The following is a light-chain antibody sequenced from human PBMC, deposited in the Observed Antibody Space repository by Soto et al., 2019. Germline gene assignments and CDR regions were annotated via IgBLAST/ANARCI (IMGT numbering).Light chain of an antibody. J-gene: IGKJ1*01. Sequence: DIQMTQSPSTLSASVGDRVTITCRASQSISGSLAWYQQKPGKAPKLLIYEASNLKSGVPSRFSGSESGTEYTITVSSLQPDVSASYYCQQYNGYWTFGQGTRVEIK. CDR2: EAS. V-gene: IGKV1-5*03. CDR3: QQYNGYWT. CDR1: QSISGS.